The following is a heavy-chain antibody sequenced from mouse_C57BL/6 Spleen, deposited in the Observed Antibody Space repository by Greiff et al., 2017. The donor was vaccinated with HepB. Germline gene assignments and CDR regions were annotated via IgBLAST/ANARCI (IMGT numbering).Heavy chain of an antibody. V-gene: IGHV1-50*01. CDR1: GYTFTSYW. J-gene: IGHJ4*01. CDR3: ARSGDYSNSHYAMDY. CDR2: IDPSDSYT. D-gene: IGHD2-5*01. Sequence: QVQLQQPGAELVKPGASVKLSCKASGYTFTSYWMQWVKQRPGQGLEWIGEIDPSDSYTNYNQKFKGKATLTVDTSSSTAYMQLSSLTSEDSAVYYGARSGDYSNSHYAMDYWGQGTSVTVAS.